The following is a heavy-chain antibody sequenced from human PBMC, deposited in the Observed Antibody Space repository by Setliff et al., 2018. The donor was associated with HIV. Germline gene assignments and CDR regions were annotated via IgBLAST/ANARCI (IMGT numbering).Heavy chain of an antibody. Sequence: SETLSLTCAVYGGSFSGYYWSWIRQPPGKGLEWIGEIIHTGSTNYNPSLKSRVTISVDKSKSQFSLKLSSVTAADTAVYYCARHICGTTACYAVDVWGPGTMVTVSS. V-gene: IGHV4-34*12. CDR2: IIHTGST. J-gene: IGHJ3*01. CDR3: ARHICGTTACYAVDV. D-gene: IGHD2-2*01. CDR1: GGSFSGYY.